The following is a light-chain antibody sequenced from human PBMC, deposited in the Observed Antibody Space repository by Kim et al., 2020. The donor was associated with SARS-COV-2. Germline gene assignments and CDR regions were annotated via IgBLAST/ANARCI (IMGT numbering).Light chain of an antibody. CDR2: AAS. J-gene: IGKJ5*01. CDR1: QDITNN. Sequence: DIQMTQSPSSLSASVGDRVTITCRASQDITNNLGWYQQKPGKAPKRLIYAASSLQSGVPSRFSGSGSGTEFTLTITSLQPEDFATYYCLQHNKYPITFGQGTRLEIK. V-gene: IGKV1-17*01. CDR3: LQHNKYPIT.